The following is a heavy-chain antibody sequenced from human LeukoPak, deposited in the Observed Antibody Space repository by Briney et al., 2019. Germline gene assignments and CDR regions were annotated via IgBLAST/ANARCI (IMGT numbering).Heavy chain of an antibody. D-gene: IGHD1-26*01. V-gene: IGHV4-59*11. CDR3: ARGGYGGPY. CDR1: GGSISSHY. J-gene: IGHJ4*02. Sequence: SETLSLTCTVSGGSISSHYWSWIRQPPGKGLEWIGYIYYSGSTNYNPSLKSRVTISVDTSKNQFSLKLSSVTAADTAVYYCARGGYGGPYWGQGTLVTVSS. CDR2: IYYSGST.